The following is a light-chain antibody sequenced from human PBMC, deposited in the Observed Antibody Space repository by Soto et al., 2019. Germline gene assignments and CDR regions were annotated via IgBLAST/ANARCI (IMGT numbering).Light chain of an antibody. Sequence: DIQMTQSPSTLSASVGDGVTITCRASQSISSCLAWYQQKPGKAPKLLIYDASSLESGVPSRFSGSGSDTEFTLTINNLQPDDFATYHCQQYNRYSLTFGGGTKVEIK. V-gene: IGKV1-5*01. CDR2: DAS. J-gene: IGKJ4*01. CDR1: QSISSC. CDR3: QQYNRYSLT.